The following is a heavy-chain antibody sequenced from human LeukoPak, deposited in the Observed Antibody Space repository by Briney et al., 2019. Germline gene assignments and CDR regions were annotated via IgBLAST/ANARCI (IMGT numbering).Heavy chain of an antibody. V-gene: IGHV1-2*02. CDR3: ARVFYDSSGYYYVYFDY. J-gene: IGHJ4*02. Sequence: ASVKVSCKASGYTFTGYYMHWVRQAPGQGLEWMGWINPNSGGTNYAQKFQGRVTMTRDTSINTAYMELSRLRSDDTAFYYFARVFYDSSGYYYVYFDYWGQGNLVSVSS. CDR1: GYTFTGYY. CDR2: INPNSGGT. D-gene: IGHD3-22*01.